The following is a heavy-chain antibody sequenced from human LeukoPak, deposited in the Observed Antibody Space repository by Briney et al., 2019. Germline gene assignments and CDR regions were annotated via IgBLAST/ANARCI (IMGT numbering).Heavy chain of an antibody. Sequence: PSETLSLTCAVYGGSFSGYYWSWIRQPPGKGLEWIGEINHSGSTNYNPSLKSRVTISVDTSKNQFSLKLSSVTAADTAVYYCARGRIVVVPAARGYYGMDVWGKGTTVTVSS. CDR3: ARGRIVVVPAARGYYGMDV. V-gene: IGHV4-34*01. J-gene: IGHJ6*04. D-gene: IGHD2-2*01. CDR2: INHSGST. CDR1: GGSFSGYY.